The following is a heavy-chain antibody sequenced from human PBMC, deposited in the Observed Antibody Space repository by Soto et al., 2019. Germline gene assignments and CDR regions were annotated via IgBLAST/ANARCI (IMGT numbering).Heavy chain of an antibody. CDR2: MFASGSS. J-gene: IGHJ4*02. V-gene: IGHV4-4*02. CDR1: GDSISSPNW. CDR3: AREGFDHRPDY. Sequence: QVQLQESGPGLVKPSETLSLTCAVSGDSISSPNWWSWYRQSPGKGLELIGEMFASGSSNYNPSLDGRVTISLDTSKNHFSLKLPSLTAADTAIYYCAREGFDHRPDYWGQGIPVSVSS.